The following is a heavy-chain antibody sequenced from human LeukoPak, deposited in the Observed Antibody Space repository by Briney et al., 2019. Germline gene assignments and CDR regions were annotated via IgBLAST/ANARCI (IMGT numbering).Heavy chain of an antibody. CDR1: GGSISGYY. D-gene: IGHD3-10*01. J-gene: IGHJ4*02. Sequence: PSETLSLTCTVSGGSISGYYWSWIRQPPGKGLEWIGYIYYSGSTYYNPSLKSRVTISVDTSKNQFSLKLTSVTAADTAVYYCADTLVRGFYFDYWGQGTLVTVSS. CDR2: IYYSGST. V-gene: IGHV4-59*06. CDR3: ADTLVRGFYFDY.